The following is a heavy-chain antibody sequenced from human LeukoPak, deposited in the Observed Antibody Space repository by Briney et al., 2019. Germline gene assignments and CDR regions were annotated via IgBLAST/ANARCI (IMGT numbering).Heavy chain of an antibody. D-gene: IGHD3-10*01. CDR2: IYYSGST. CDR1: GGSISSSSYY. CDR3: ARRKILWFGERYYFDY. Sequence: SETLSLTCTVSGGSISSSSYYWGWIRQPPGKGLEWIGSIYYSGSTYYNPSLKSRVTISVDTSKNQFSLKLSSVTAADTAVYYCARRKILWFGERYYFDYWGQGTLVTVSS. V-gene: IGHV4-39*07. J-gene: IGHJ4*02.